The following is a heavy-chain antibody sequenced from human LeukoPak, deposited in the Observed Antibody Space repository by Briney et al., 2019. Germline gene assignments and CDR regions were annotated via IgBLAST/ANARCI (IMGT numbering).Heavy chain of an antibody. Sequence: SVKVSCKASGGTFSSYAISWVRQAPGQGLEWMGGIIPIFGTANYAQKFQGRVTITADESTSTAYMELSSLRSEDTAVYYCARERIAAAGSIDVFDIWGQGTMVTVSS. CDR1: GGTFSSYA. J-gene: IGHJ3*02. D-gene: IGHD6-13*01. CDR3: ARERIAAAGSIDVFDI. CDR2: IIPIFGTA. V-gene: IGHV1-69*13.